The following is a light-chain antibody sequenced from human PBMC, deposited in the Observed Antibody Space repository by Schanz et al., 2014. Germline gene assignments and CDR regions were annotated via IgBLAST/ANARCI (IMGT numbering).Light chain of an antibody. Sequence: EIVLTQSPGTLSLSPGERATLSCRASQSMSRNYLAWYQQKPGQAPRLLIYGASTRATGIPARFSGSGSGTEFTLTISSLEPEDFAVYYCQQYGSSPLTFGQGTRLEIK. J-gene: IGKJ5*01. CDR1: QSMSRNY. CDR3: QQYGSSPLT. CDR2: GAS. V-gene: IGKV3-20*01.